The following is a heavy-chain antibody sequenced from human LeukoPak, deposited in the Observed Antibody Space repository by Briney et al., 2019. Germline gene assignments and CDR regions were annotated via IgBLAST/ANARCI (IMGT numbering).Heavy chain of an antibody. Sequence: GGSLRLSCAASGFTFSTYAMSWVRQAPGKGLEWVGRTRNKANSYTTEYAASVKGRFTISRDDSKNSLYLQMNSLKTEDTAVYYCARLTVTTSSWGQGTLVTVSS. D-gene: IGHD4-17*01. CDR2: TRNKANSYTT. V-gene: IGHV3-72*01. CDR1: GFTFSTYA. J-gene: IGHJ5*02. CDR3: ARLTVTTSS.